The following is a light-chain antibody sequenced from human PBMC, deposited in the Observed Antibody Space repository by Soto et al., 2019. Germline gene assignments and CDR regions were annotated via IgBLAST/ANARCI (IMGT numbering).Light chain of an antibody. J-gene: IGLJ1*01. CDR2: EVT. V-gene: IGLV2-14*01. Sequence: QSVLTQPASVSGSPGQSITISCTGTSSGIGAYNSVSWYQQHPPKAPKLMIFEVTNRPSGISHRFSGSKSGNTASLTISGLLPEDEVDYYCSSYTRGNTYVFGTGTKVTVL. CDR3: SSYTRGNTYV. CDR1: SSGIGAYNS.